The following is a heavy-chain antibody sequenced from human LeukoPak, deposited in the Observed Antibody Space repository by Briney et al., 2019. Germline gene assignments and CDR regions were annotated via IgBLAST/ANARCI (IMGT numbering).Heavy chain of an antibody. V-gene: IGHV4-38-2*02. D-gene: IGHD3-9*01. J-gene: IGHJ5*02. CDR2: TYHGGTT. CDR1: GYSISSGYL. CDR3: AREVRPYDILTGYYENWFDP. Sequence: SETLSLTCTVSGYSISSGYLWGWIRQPPGKGLEWIGSTYHGGTTYSNPSLKSRVIISEDTSKNQFSLKLSSVTAADTAVYYCAREVRPYDILTGYYENWFDPWGQGTLVTVSS.